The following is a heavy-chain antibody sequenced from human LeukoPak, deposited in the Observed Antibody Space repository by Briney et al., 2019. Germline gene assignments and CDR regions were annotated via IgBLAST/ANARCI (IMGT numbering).Heavy chain of an antibody. CDR2: MSSSSRTI. D-gene: IGHD3-10*01. Sequence: PGGSLRLSCAASGFIVSTSNTNWVRQAPGKGLEWVSFMSSSSRTIYYADSVKGRVSISRDNAKNSLYLQMNSLRDEDTAIYYCAIFGLGSGSRDYWGQGTLVTVSS. CDR3: AIFGLGSGSRDY. J-gene: IGHJ4*02. V-gene: IGHV3-48*02. CDR1: GFIVSTSN.